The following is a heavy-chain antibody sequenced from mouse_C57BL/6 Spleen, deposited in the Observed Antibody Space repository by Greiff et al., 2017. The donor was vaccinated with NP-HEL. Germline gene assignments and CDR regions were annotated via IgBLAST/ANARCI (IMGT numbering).Heavy chain of an antibody. CDR3: ARGSITGTRGGFDY. V-gene: IGHV1-69*01. CDR1: GYTFTSYW. CDR2: IDPSDSYT. J-gene: IGHJ2*01. Sequence: VQLQQPGAELVMPGASVKLSCKASGYTFTSYWMHWVKQRPGQGLEWIGEIDPSDSYTNYNQKFKGKSTLTVDKSSSTAYMQLSSLTSEDSAVYYGARGSITGTRGGFDYWGQGTTLTVSS. D-gene: IGHD4-1*01.